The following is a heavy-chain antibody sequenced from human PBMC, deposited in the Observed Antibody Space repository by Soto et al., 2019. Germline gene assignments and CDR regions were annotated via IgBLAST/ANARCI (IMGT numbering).Heavy chain of an antibody. Sequence: SVKFSCKASGGTFSSYAISWVRQAPGQGLEWMGGIIPIFGTANYAQKFQGRVTITADESTSTAYMELSSLRSEDTAVYYCARAYIAAAVTEKYGMDVWGQGTTVTVSS. CDR3: ARAYIAAAVTEKYGMDV. D-gene: IGHD6-13*01. J-gene: IGHJ6*02. V-gene: IGHV1-69*13. CDR1: GGTFSSYA. CDR2: IIPIFGTA.